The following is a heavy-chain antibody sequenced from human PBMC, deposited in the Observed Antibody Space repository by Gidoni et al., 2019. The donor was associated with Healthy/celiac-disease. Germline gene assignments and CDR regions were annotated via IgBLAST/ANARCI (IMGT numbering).Heavy chain of an antibody. V-gene: IGHV3-48*03. CDR2: ISSSGSTI. Sequence: EVQLVASGGGLVQPGGSLRLSCAASGFTFSSYEMNWVRQAPGKGLEWVSYISSSGSTIYYADSVKGRFTIARDNAKNSLYLQMNSLRAEDTAVYYCARETGQELREPSDYYMDVWGKGTTVTVSS. CDR3: ARETGQELREPSDYYMDV. CDR1: GFTFSSYE. D-gene: IGHD3-10*01. J-gene: IGHJ6*03.